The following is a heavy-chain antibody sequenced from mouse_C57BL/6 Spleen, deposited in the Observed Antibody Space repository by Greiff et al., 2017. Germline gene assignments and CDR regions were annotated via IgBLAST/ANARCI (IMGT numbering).Heavy chain of an antibody. J-gene: IGHJ4*01. Sequence: VQLQQSGPVLVKPGASVKMSCKASGYTFTDYYMNWVKQSHGKSLEWIGVINPYNGGTSYNQKFKGKATLTVDKSSSTAYMEHNSLTSEDSAVYYCARSTEAMDYWGQGTSVTVSS. CDR1: GYTFTDYY. V-gene: IGHV1-19*01. CDR3: ARSTEAMDY. CDR2: INPYNGGT.